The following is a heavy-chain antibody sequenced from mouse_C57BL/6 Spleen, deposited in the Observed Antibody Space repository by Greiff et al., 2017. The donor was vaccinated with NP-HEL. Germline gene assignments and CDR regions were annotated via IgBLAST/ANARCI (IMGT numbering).Heavy chain of an antibody. V-gene: IGHV5-16*01. D-gene: IGHD2-3*01. CDR1: GFTFSDYY. J-gene: IGHJ1*03. CDR2: INYDGSST. Sequence: EVKLVESEGGLVQPGSSMKLSCTASGFTFSDYYMAWVRQVPEKGLEWVANINYDGSSTYYLDSLKSRFIISRDNAKNILYLQMSSLKSEDTATYYCARDEDGYYGYFDVWGTGTTVTVSS. CDR3: ARDEDGYYGYFDV.